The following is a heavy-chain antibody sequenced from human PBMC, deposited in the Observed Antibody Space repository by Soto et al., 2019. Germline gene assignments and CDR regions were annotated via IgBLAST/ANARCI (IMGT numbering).Heavy chain of an antibody. CDR2: LVVGSGNT. D-gene: IGHD3-3*01. J-gene: IGHJ4*02. Sequence: QMQVVQSGPEVKKPGTSVKVSCKTSGFMFTSSAEQWVRQARGQRLEWIGWLVVGSGNTHYAQHFQERVTLTRDMSTGTAYMELSRLRSEDTAVYYCAAVRVLRFLQWLPAYFDYWGRGTLVTVSS. V-gene: IGHV1-58*01. CDR3: AAVRVLRFLQWLPAYFDY. CDR1: GFMFTSSA.